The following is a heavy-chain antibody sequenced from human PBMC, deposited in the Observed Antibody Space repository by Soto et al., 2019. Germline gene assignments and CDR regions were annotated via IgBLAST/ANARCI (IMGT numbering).Heavy chain of an antibody. CDR1: GESISSGGYY. CDR2: SYDSESA. J-gene: IGHJ4*02. Sequence: QVQLQESGPGLVKASQTLSLICSVSGESISSGGYYWSWIRHHPGKGLVWIGYSYDSESAYYNPSLGSRVPTTMXXSMKHFAVKLSAGTAADTAVYYWASASSSSTAADYWGQGTLITVSS. V-gene: IGHV4-31*03. CDR3: ASASSSSTAADY. D-gene: IGHD6-6*01.